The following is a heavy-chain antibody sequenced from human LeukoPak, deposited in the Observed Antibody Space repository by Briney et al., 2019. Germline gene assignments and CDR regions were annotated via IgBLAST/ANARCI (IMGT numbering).Heavy chain of an antibody. CDR2: ISYDGSNK. V-gene: IGHV3-30*19. CDR1: GFTFSSYG. D-gene: IGHD3-16*01. CDR3: ARASHYDYVWGSLDY. Sequence: GGSLRLSCAASGFTFSSYGMHWVRQAPGKGLEWVAVISYDGSNKYYADSVKGRFTISRDNSKNTLYLQMNSLRAEDTAVYYCARASHYDYVWGSLDYWGQGTLVTVSS. J-gene: IGHJ4*02.